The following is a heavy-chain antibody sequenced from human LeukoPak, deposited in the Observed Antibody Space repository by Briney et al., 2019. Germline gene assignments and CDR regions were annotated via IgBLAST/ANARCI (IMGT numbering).Heavy chain of an antibody. CDR1: GYTFTDYY. CDR2: INPNSGNT. CDR3: ARDNSVGETAWWFDP. J-gene: IGHJ5*02. Sequence: ASVKVSCKASGYTFTDYYIHWVRQAPGQGLEWMGRINPNSGNTNFAQKFQGRVTMTRDTAISTSYMELSRLKSDDTAVYYCARDNSVGETAWWFDPWGQGTLVTVSS. D-gene: IGHD1-26*01. V-gene: IGHV1-2*02.